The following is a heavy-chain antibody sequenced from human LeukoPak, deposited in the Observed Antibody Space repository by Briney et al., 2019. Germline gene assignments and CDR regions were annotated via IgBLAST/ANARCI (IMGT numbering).Heavy chain of an antibody. Sequence: GGSPRLSCAASGFTFSSYAMHWVRQAPGKGLEWVAVISYDGSNKYYADSVKGRFTISRDNAKNSLYLQMNSLRAEDTALYYCAKSTTGGYYYMDVWGKGTTVTISS. J-gene: IGHJ6*03. CDR3: AKSTTGGYYYMDV. CDR1: GFTFSSYA. CDR2: ISYDGSNK. D-gene: IGHD1-26*01. V-gene: IGHV3-30*04.